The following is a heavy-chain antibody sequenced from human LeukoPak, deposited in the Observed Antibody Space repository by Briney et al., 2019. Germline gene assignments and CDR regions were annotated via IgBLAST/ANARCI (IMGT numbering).Heavy chain of an antibody. V-gene: IGHV3-23*01. CDR1: GFTFSSYG. CDR3: ARRYCTSTSCSYFDY. D-gene: IGHD2-2*01. CDR2: ISSSGGST. Sequence: GGSLRLSCVASGFTFSSYGMSWVRQAPGKGLEWVSTISSSGGSTYYADSVKGRFTISRDNSKNTLYLQMNSLRAEDTAVYYCARRYCTSTSCSYFDYWGQGTLVTVSS. J-gene: IGHJ4*02.